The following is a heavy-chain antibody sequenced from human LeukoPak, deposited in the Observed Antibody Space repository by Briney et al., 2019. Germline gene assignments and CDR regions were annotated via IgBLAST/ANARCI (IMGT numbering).Heavy chain of an antibody. Sequence: PGGSLRLSCAASGFTFSSYAMSWVRQAPGKGLEWVSAISGSGGSTYYADSVKGRFTTSRDNSKNTLYLQMNSLRAEDTAVYYCAKVSFDYDSSGYYHPTFDYWGQGTLVTVSS. D-gene: IGHD3-22*01. V-gene: IGHV3-23*01. CDR1: GFTFSSYA. CDR3: AKVSFDYDSSGYYHPTFDY. CDR2: ISGSGGST. J-gene: IGHJ4*02.